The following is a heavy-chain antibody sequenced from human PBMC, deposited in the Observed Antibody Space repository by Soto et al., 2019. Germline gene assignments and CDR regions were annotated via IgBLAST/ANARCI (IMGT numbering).Heavy chain of an antibody. V-gene: IGHV4-34*01. CDR2: INHSGST. CDR1: GGSFSGYY. CDR3: ARGGSTLGGMDV. Sequence: PSETLSLTCAVYGGSFSGYYWSWIRQPPGKGLEWTGEINHSGSTNYNPSLKSRVTISVDMSKNQFSLKLNSVTVADTAVFYCARGGSTLGGMDVWGQGTTVTVSS. J-gene: IGHJ6*02.